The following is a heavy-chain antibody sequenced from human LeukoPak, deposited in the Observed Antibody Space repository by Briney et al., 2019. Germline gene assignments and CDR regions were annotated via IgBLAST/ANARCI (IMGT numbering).Heavy chain of an antibody. CDR1: GGSISSYY. V-gene: IGHV4-59*01. D-gene: IGHD3-22*01. Sequence: SETLSLTCTVSGGSISSYYWSWIRQPPGKGLEWIGYIYYSGSTNYNPSLKSRVTISVDTSKNQFSLKLSSVTAADTAVYYCARGFYYDSSGYSDYWGQGTLVTVSS. CDR3: ARGFYYDSSGYSDY. CDR2: IYYSGST. J-gene: IGHJ4*02.